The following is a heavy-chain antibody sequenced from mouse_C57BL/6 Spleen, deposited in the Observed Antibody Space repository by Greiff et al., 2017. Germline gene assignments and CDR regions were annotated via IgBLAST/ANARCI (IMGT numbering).Heavy chain of an antibody. J-gene: IGHJ4*01. V-gene: IGHV1-9*01. CDR1: GYTFTGYW. Sequence: QVQLQQSGAELMKPGASVKLSCKATGYTFTGYWIEWVKQRPGHGLEWIGEIVPGSGSTNYNEKFKGKATFTADTSSNTAYMQLSSLTTEDSANYYCASFITTGVATYYAMDYWGQGTSVTVSS. CDR2: IVPGSGST. CDR3: ASFITTGVATYYAMDY. D-gene: IGHD1-1*01.